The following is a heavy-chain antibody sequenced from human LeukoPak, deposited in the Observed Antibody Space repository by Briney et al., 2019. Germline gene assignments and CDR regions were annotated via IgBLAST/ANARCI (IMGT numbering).Heavy chain of an antibody. D-gene: IGHD6-19*01. CDR3: AKVRGTYSSGYFFDY. Sequence: GASLRLSCEATGFTFDDYAMHWVRQPPGKGLEWLSIISWNSGYIGYADSVKGRFTISRDNAKNSLYLEMTSLRAEDTAFYYCAKVRGTYSSGYFFDYWGQGALVTVSS. CDR1: GFTFDDYA. CDR2: ISWNSGYI. V-gene: IGHV3-9*01. J-gene: IGHJ4*02.